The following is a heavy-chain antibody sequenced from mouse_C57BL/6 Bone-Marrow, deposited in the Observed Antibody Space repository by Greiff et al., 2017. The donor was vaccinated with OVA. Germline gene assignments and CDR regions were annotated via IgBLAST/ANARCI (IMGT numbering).Heavy chain of an antibody. CDR3: ARHGHYGSIPFDY. J-gene: IGHJ2*01. D-gene: IGHD1-1*01. V-gene: IGHV5-15*01. Sequence: EVQVVESGGGLVQPGGSLKLSCAASGFTFSDYGMAWVRQAPRKGPEWVAFISTLAYSIYYADTVTGRFTISRENAKNTLYLEMSSLRSEDTAMYYCARHGHYGSIPFDYWGQGTTLTVSS. CDR1: GFTFSDYG. CDR2: ISTLAYSI.